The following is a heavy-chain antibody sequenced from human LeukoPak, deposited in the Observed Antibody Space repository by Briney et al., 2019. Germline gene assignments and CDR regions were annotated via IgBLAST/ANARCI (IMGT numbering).Heavy chain of an antibody. CDR2: IIPIFGTA. CDR3: ARDSSGYYFDY. J-gene: IGHJ4*02. Sequence: GASVKVSCKASGYTFTGYYMHWVRQAPGQGLEWMGGIIPIFGTANYAQKFQGRVTITADESTSTAYMELSSLRSEDTAVYYCARDSSGYYFDYWGQGTLVTVSS. D-gene: IGHD3-22*01. V-gene: IGHV1-69*13. CDR1: GYTFTGYY.